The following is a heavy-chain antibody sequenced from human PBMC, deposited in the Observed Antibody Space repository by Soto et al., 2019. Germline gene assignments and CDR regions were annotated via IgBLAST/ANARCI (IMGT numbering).Heavy chain of an antibody. CDR2: ISYDGSNK. V-gene: IGHV3-30*03. Sequence: GGSLRLSCAASGFTFSSYGMHWVRQAPGKGLEWVAVISYDGSNKYYADSVKGRFTISRDNSKNTLYLQMNSLRAEDTAVYYCASAYSSSRIDYWGQGTLVTVSS. CDR3: ASAYSSSRIDY. J-gene: IGHJ4*02. CDR1: GFTFSSYG. D-gene: IGHD6-13*01.